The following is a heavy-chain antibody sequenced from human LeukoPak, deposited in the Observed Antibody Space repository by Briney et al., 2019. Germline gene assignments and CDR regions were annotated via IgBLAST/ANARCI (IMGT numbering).Heavy chain of an antibody. D-gene: IGHD1-26*01. Sequence: SVKVSCKASGGTFSSYAISWVRQAPGQGLEWMGGIIPIFGTASYAQKFQGRVTMTRDMSTSTVYMELSSLRSEDTAVYYCARFRGTQIDYWGQGTLVTVSS. CDR3: ARFRGTQIDY. V-gene: IGHV1-69*05. CDR1: GGTFSSYA. J-gene: IGHJ4*02. CDR2: IIPIFGTA.